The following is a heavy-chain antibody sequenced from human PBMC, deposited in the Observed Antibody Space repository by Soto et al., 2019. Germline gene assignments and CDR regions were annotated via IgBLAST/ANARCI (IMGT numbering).Heavy chain of an antibody. V-gene: IGHV3-21*01. CDR2: ISSSRSYI. CDR1: GFTFSSYS. D-gene: IGHD3-3*01. CDR3: GRAFWSASVITLEP. Sequence: WGTVRLSCAASGFTFSSYSMNWVRQAPGKGLEWVSSISSSRSYIYYADSVMGRFTISRVNAKNSLYLQMNSLRAEATDVYSCGRAFWSASVITLEPWGQGTLDTLSP. J-gene: IGHJ5*02.